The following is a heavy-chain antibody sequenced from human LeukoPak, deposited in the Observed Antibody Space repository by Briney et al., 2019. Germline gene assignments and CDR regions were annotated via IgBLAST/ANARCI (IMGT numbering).Heavy chain of an antibody. Sequence: QTGGSLRLSCAASGFTFSSYAMHWVRQAPGKGLEYVSAISSNGGSTYYANSVKGRFTISRDNSKNTLYLQMGSLRAEDMAVYYCARDLGVVAATNYMDVWGKGTTVTVSS. V-gene: IGHV3-64*01. CDR1: GFTFSSYA. D-gene: IGHD2-15*01. J-gene: IGHJ6*03. CDR2: ISSNGGST. CDR3: ARDLGVVAATNYMDV.